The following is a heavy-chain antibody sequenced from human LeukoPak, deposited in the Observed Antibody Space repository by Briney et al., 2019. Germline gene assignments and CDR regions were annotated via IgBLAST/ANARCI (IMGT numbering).Heavy chain of an antibody. CDR2: ISGSGGST. Sequence: PGGSLRLSCAASGFTFSSYGMHWVRQAPGKGLEWVSAISGSGGSTYYADSVKGRFTISRDNSKNTLYLQMNSLRAEDTAVYYCARDGYYYGSGSLESYYYYYMDVWGKGTTVTVSS. CDR1: GFTFSSYG. D-gene: IGHD3-10*01. V-gene: IGHV3-23*01. J-gene: IGHJ6*03. CDR3: ARDGYYYGSGSLESYYYYYMDV.